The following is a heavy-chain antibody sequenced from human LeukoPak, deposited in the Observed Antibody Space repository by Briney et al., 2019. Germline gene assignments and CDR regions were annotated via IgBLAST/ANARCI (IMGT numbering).Heavy chain of an antibody. D-gene: IGHD3-10*02. Sequence: PSETLSLTCTVSGGSITSYYWTWIRQSPGKGLEWIGYIYYSRSANYSPSLKSRVTISVDMSKNQFSLRLTSVTAADTAVYCCARQRVRLRSNDAFDIWGQGTMVTVSS. J-gene: IGHJ3*02. CDR2: IYYSRSA. CDR3: ARQRVRLRSNDAFDI. V-gene: IGHV4-59*01. CDR1: GGSITSYY.